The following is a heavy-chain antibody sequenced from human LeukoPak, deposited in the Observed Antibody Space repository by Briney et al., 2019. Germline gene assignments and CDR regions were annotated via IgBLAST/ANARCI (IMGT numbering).Heavy chain of an antibody. Sequence: GASVKVSCKTSGYTFTGYYMYWVRQAPGQGLEWMGWINPNSGGTNYAQRFQGRVTMTRDTSISTAYMELSRLRSDDSAVYYCAKYFYDSSGSSSDAYDIWGQGTMVTVSS. V-gene: IGHV1-2*02. J-gene: IGHJ3*02. CDR2: INPNSGGT. CDR1: GYTFTGYY. CDR3: AKYFYDSSGSSSDAYDI. D-gene: IGHD3-22*01.